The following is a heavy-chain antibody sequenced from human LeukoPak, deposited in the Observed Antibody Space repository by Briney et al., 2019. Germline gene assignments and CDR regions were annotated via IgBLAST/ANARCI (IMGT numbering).Heavy chain of an antibody. D-gene: IGHD5-12*01. CDR3: ARRGIVAPWFDP. J-gene: IGHJ5*02. CDR2: IYTSGST. Sequence: SETLSLTCTVSGGCISSYYCSWIRQPPGKGLEWIGYIYTSGSTNYNPSLKSRVTISVDTSKNQFSLKLSSVTAADTAVYYCARRGIVAPWFDPWGQGTLVTVSS. V-gene: IGHV4-4*09. CDR1: GGCISSYY.